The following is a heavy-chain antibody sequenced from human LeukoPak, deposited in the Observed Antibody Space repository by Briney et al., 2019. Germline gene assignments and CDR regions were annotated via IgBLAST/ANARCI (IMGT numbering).Heavy chain of an antibody. D-gene: IGHD3-9*01. Sequence: SETLSLTRAVYGGSFSGYYWTWIRQPPGKGLEWIGEINHSGSTNYNPSLKSRVTISVDTSKNQFSLELSSVTAADTAVYYCARDRYFDWLSPYYYYYMDVWGKGTTVTVSS. V-gene: IGHV4-34*01. CDR1: GGSFSGYY. CDR2: INHSGST. CDR3: ARDRYFDWLSPYYYYYMDV. J-gene: IGHJ6*03.